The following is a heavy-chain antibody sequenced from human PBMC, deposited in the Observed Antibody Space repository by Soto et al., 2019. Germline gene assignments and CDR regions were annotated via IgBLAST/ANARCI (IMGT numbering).Heavy chain of an antibody. CDR2: INPSGGST. D-gene: IGHD2-2*01. V-gene: IGHV1-46*01. Sequence: QVQLVQSGAEVKKPGASVKVSCKASGYTFTSYYMHWVRQAPGQGLEWMGIINPSGGSTSYAQKFRGRRTMTRDTAQSNGFRELSRLRSEDTAAYYCAGAYQTYSRPYFDSRGQGTLGTVSS. CDR3: AGAYQTYSRPYFDS. J-gene: IGHJ4*02. CDR1: GYTFTSYY.